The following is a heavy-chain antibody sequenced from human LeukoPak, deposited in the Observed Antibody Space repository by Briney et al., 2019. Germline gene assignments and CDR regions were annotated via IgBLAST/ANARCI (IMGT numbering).Heavy chain of an antibody. CDR1: GFTFSSYA. CDR2: ISYDGSNK. CDR3: AKAGAGGDFWTDFDY. Sequence: GRSLRLSCAASGFTFSSYAMHWVRQAPGKGLEWVAVISYDGSNKYYADSVKGRFTISRDNSKNTLYLQMNSLRAEDTAVYYCAKAGAGGDFWTDFDYWGQGTLVTVSS. V-gene: IGHV3-30-3*01. D-gene: IGHD3-3*01. J-gene: IGHJ4*02.